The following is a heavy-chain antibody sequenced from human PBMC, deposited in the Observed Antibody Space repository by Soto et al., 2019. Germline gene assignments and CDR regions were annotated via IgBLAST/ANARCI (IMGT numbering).Heavy chain of an antibody. CDR3: ARDSTREMATITQQFAY. CDR2: ISYDGSNK. Sequence: GGSLRLSCAASGFTFSSYAMHWVRQAPGKGLEWVAVISYDGSNKYYADSVKGRFTISRDNSKNTLYLQMNSLRAEDTAVYYCARDSTREMATITQQFAYRGQGTLVTVSS. CDR1: GFTFSSYA. V-gene: IGHV3-30-3*01. J-gene: IGHJ4*02. D-gene: IGHD5-12*01.